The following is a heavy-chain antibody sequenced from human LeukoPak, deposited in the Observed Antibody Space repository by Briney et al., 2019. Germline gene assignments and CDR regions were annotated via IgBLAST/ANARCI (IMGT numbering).Heavy chain of an antibody. J-gene: IGHJ4*02. Sequence: SETLSFTCTVSGGSISSYYWSWIRQPRGKGLEWIGYIYYSGSTNYNPSLKSRVTISVDTSKNQFSLKLSSVTAADTAVYYCARSYSGSFDYWGQGTLVTVSS. CDR1: GGSISSYY. V-gene: IGHV4-59*01. CDR3: ARSYSGSFDY. D-gene: IGHD1-26*01. CDR2: IYYSGST.